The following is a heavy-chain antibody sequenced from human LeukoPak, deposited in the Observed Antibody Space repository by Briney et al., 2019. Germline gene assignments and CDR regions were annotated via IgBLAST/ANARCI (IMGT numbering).Heavy chain of an antibody. CDR3: ARGVSWYSSGWYREVGFDY. V-gene: IGHV4-39*07. J-gene: IGHJ4*02. CDR1: GGSISSRPYY. CDR2: FSYSGST. D-gene: IGHD6-19*01. Sequence: PSETLSLTCTVSGGSISSRPYYWGWIRQPPGKGLEWLGSFSYSGSTYYKPSLKSRVTISVDTSKNQFSLKLSSVTAADTAVYYCARGVSWYSSGWYREVGFDYWGQGTLITVSS.